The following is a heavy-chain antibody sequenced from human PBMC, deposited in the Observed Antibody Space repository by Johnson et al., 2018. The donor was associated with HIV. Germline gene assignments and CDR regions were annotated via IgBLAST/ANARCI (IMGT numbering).Heavy chain of an antibody. CDR2: IKQDGSEK. CDR3: AIPYYYDSGDYR. CDR1: GFTFSSYW. Sequence: VQLLESGGGLVQPGGSLRLSCAASGFTFSSYWMTWVRQAPGKGLEWVANIKQDGSEKYYVDSVKGRFTISRDNAKNSLYLQMDSLRAEDMAVYYCAIPYYYDSGDYRWGQGTMVTVSS. J-gene: IGHJ3*01. D-gene: IGHD3-22*01. V-gene: IGHV3-7*02.